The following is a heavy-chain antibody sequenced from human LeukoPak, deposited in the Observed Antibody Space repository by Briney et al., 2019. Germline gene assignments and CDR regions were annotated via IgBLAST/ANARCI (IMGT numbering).Heavy chain of an antibody. CDR3: ATGGRSGVAFES. V-gene: IGHV3-53*01. CDR2: IYSGGST. D-gene: IGHD2-15*01. J-gene: IGHJ4*02. Sequence: GGSLTLSCAASGFTVSSNYMSWVRQAPGKGLEWVSLIYSGGSTYYADSVMGRSTISRDKSNNTLYLQMNSLRAEDTAVYYCATGGRSGVAFESWGQGTLVTVSS. CDR1: GFTVSSNY.